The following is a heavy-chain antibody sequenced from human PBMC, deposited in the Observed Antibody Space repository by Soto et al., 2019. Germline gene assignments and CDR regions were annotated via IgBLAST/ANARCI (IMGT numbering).Heavy chain of an antibody. J-gene: IGHJ5*02. CDR1: GFTFSSYS. Sequence: GGSLRLSCAASGFTFSSYSMNWVRQAPGKGLEWVSSISSSSSYIYYADSVKGRFTISRDNAKNSLYLQMNSLRAEDTAVYYCARDKSYSSSSGWFDPWGQGTLVTVSS. CDR3: ARDKSYSSSSGWFDP. D-gene: IGHD6-6*01. CDR2: ISSSSSYI. V-gene: IGHV3-21*01.